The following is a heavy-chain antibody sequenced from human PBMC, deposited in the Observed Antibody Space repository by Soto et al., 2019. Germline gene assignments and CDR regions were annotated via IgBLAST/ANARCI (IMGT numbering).Heavy chain of an antibody. CDR3: ARHGSF. J-gene: IGHJ1*01. CDR2: IYYSGET. D-gene: IGHD3-16*02. Sequence: ASETLSLTCTVSGVSISGTSYYWGWIRQTPAKGLEWIGTIYYSGETFYNPSLKGRVTISIDTSKNHFSLNLTSVTAADTAIYYCARHGSFWGQGALVTVSS. CDR1: GVSISGTSYY. V-gene: IGHV4-39*01.